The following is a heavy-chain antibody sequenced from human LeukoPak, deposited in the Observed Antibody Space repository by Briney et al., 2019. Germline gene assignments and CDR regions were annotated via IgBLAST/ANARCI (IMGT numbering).Heavy chain of an antibody. J-gene: IGHJ4*02. Sequence: GASVKVSCKASGGTFSSYAISWVRQAPGQGLEWMGGIIPIFGTANYAQKFQGRVTITTDESTSTAYMELSSLRSEDTAVYYCAVEGKSGYYFDYWGQGTLVTVPS. CDR2: IIPIFGTA. V-gene: IGHV1-69*05. CDR3: AVEGKSGYYFDY. CDR1: GGTFSSYA. D-gene: IGHD3-3*01.